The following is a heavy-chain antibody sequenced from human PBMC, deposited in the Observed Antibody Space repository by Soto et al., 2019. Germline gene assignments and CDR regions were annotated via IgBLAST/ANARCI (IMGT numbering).Heavy chain of an antibody. Sequence: ESVGGVVQPGRSLRLSCAASGFTFSSYGMHWVRQAPGKGLEWVAVIWYDGSNKYYADSVKGRFTISRDNSKNTLYLQMNSLRAEDTAVYYCARGEVVVVPAAMIFDYWGQGTLVTVSS. CDR1: GFTFSSYG. V-gene: IGHV3-33*01. J-gene: IGHJ4*02. CDR3: ARGEVVVVPAAMIFDY. D-gene: IGHD2-2*01. CDR2: IWYDGSNK.